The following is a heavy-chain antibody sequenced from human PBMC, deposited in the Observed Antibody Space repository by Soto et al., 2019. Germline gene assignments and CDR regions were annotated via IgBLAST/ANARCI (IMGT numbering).Heavy chain of an antibody. D-gene: IGHD3-10*01. CDR2: LGGAGAR. J-gene: IGHJ6*02. Sequence: PGGSLRLSCAAFGFTYRSYDMHWVRHVPGKGLEWVSSLGGAGAREYAGSVRGRFTISRGNAKNSLYLQMDSLRVGDTAVYYCTRATFGVGMDLWGQGTPVTVSS. V-gene: IGHV3-13*01. CDR3: TRATFGVGMDL. CDR1: GFTYRSYD.